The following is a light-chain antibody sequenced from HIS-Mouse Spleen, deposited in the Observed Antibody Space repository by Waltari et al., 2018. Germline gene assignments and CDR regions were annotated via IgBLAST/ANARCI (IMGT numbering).Light chain of an antibody. CDR3: YSTDSSGNHRV. CDR2: EDS. CDR1: ALPTQS. J-gene: IGLJ2*01. Sequence: SYELTQPPSVSVSPGQTARIPCSGDALPTQSAYWYQQKSGQAAVLVIYEDSKRPSGIPERFSGSSSGTMATLTISGAQVEDEADYYCYSTDSSGNHRVFGGGTKLTVL. V-gene: IGLV3-10*01.